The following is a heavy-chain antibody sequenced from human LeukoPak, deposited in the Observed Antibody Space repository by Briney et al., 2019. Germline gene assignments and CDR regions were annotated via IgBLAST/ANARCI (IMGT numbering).Heavy chain of an antibody. CDR2: ISSSSSYI. J-gene: IGHJ4*02. V-gene: IGHV3-21*01. Sequence: VGSLRLSCAASGFTFSSYSMNWVRQAPGKGLEWVSSISSSSSYIYYADSVKGRFTISRDNAKNSLYLQMNSLRAEDTAVYYCANVCGSYRPDGYWGQGTLVTVSS. CDR3: ANVCGSYRPDGY. CDR1: GFTFSSYS. D-gene: IGHD3-16*02.